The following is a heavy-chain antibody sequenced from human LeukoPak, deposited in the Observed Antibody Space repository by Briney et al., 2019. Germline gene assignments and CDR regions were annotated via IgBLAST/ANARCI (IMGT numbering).Heavy chain of an antibody. D-gene: IGHD2-8*02. CDR1: GFTFSFHW. CDR2: IKHDGSEE. J-gene: IGHJ4*02. Sequence: GGSLRLSCAASGFTFSFHWMHWVRQAPGEEQEWVANIKHDGSEEYYVDSVKGRFTISRDNAKKSLYLQMNSLRSEDTAVYYCARDGGVRGRLAYFDYWGQGNLVAVSS. V-gene: IGHV3-7*01. CDR3: ARDGGVRGRLAYFDY.